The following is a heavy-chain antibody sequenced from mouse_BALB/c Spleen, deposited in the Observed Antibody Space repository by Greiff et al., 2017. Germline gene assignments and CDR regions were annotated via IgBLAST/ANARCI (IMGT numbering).Heavy chain of an antibody. D-gene: IGHD2-3*01. CDR2: INPSSGYT. V-gene: IGHV1-4*01. CDR3: ARRGYDGYYVYYFDY. Sequence: QVQLQQSGAELARPGASVKMSCKASGYTFTSYTMHWVKQRPGQGLEWIGYINPSSGYTNYNQKFKDKATLTADKSSSTAYMQLSSLTSEDSAVYYCARRGYDGYYVYYFDYWGQGTTLTVSS. CDR1: GYTFTSYT. J-gene: IGHJ2*01.